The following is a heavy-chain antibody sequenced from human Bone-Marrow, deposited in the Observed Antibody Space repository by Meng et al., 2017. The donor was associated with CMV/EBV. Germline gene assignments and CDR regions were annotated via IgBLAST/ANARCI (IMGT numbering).Heavy chain of an antibody. V-gene: IGHV4-61*01. J-gene: IGHJ4*02. CDR1: GGSVSSGSYY. Sequence: SETLSLTCPVSGGSVSSGSYYWSWIRQPPGKGLEWIGYIYYSGSTNYNPSLKSRVTISVDTSKNQFSLKLSSVTAADTAVYYCARGLGRWLQLALDYWGQGTLVTVSS. CDR2: IYYSGST. D-gene: IGHD5-24*01. CDR3: ARGLGRWLQLALDY.